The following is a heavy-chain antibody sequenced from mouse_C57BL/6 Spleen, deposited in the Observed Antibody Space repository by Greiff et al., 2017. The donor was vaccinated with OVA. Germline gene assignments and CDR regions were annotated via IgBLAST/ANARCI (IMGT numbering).Heavy chain of an antibody. Sequence: QAQLQQPGAELVRPGSSVKLSCKASGYTFTSYWMHWVKQRPIQGLEWIGNIDPSDSETHYNQKFKDKATLTVDKSSSTAYMQLSSLTSEDSAVYYCASYGSSYWYFDVWGTGTTVTVSS. D-gene: IGHD1-1*01. J-gene: IGHJ1*03. CDR2: IDPSDSET. CDR3: ASYGSSYWYFDV. V-gene: IGHV1-52*01. CDR1: GYTFTSYW.